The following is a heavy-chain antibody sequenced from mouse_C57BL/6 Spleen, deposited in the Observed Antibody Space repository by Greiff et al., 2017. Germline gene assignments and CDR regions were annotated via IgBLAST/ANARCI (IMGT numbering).Heavy chain of an antibody. J-gene: IGHJ2*01. V-gene: IGHV1-64*01. CDR2: IHPNGGST. Sequence: QVQLQQPGAELVKPGASVKLSCKASGYTFTSYWMHWVKQRPGQGLEWIGMIHPNGGSTNYNEKFKSKATLTVDKSSSTAYMQLSSLTSEDSAVYYCASKLGLYFDYWGQGTTLTVSS. CDR3: ASKLGLYFDY. D-gene: IGHD4-1*01. CDR1: GYTFTSYW.